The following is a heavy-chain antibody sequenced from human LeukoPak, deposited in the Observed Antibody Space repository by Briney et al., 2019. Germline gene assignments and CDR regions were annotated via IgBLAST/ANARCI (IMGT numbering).Heavy chain of an antibody. CDR2: ISSSGNTI. Sequence: GGSLRLSCAASGFTFKSYEMNWVRQAPGEGLEWVSYISSSGNTIYYADSMKGRFTISRDNAKNSLSLQMNSLRAEDTAVYYCARDNDSSGSYFYWGQGTLVTVSS. J-gene: IGHJ4*02. V-gene: IGHV3-48*03. D-gene: IGHD3-22*01. CDR1: GFTFKSYE. CDR3: ARDNDSSGSYFY.